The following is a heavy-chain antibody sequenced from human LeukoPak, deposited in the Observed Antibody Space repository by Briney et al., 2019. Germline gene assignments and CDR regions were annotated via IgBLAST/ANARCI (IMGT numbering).Heavy chain of an antibody. CDR1: GDSISHYY. Sequence: SETLSLTCTVSGDSISHYYWSWIRQSPEKGLEWIGYIFYTGTTNYNPSLKSRVTISVDTSKNQFSPRLTSVTAADTARYYCARHFIASQSTFDYWGQGTLVTVSS. V-gene: IGHV4-59*08. CDR3: ARHFIASQSTFDY. J-gene: IGHJ4*02. CDR2: IFYTGTT.